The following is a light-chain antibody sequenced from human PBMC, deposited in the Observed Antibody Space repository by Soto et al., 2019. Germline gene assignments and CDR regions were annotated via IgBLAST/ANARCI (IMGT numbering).Light chain of an antibody. CDR3: TSYTPIVTLGSV. CDR2: EVT. J-gene: IGLJ1*01. Sequence: QSALTQPASVSGSPGQSITISCTGTSSDIGGYNSVSWYQQHPGRAPRLIIYEVTNRPSGVSNRFSASKSGNTASLTISGLQAEDEADYYCTSYTPIVTLGSVCGTGTKVT. CDR1: SSDIGGYNS. V-gene: IGLV2-14*01.